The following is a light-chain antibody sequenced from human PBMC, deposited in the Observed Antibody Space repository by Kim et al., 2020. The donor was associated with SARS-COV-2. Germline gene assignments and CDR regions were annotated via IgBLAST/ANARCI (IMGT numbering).Light chain of an antibody. Sequence: GQSITISSTGTTSDIGAYKYVSLHQQHPGKAPKLLIYDVTNRPSGVSNRFSGAKSGNTASLTIAGLQAEDEADYYCISLTTGGTWVFGGGTQLTVL. CDR3: ISLTTGGTWV. V-gene: IGLV2-14*03. J-gene: IGLJ3*02. CDR1: TSDIGAYKY. CDR2: DVT.